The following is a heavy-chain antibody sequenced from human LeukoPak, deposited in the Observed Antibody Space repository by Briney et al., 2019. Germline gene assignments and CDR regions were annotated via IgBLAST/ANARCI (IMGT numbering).Heavy chain of an antibody. V-gene: IGHV3-23*01. CDR1: GFTFSSYA. CDR3: ALDPTPYYYDSSGYRDY. D-gene: IGHD3-22*01. J-gene: IGHJ4*02. CDR2: ISGSGGST. Sequence: GGSLRLSCAASGFTFSSYAMSWVRQAPGKGLEWVSAISGSGGSTYYADSVKGRFTISRDNSKNTLYLQMNSLRAEDTAVYYCALDPTPYYYDSSGYRDYWGQGTLVTVSS.